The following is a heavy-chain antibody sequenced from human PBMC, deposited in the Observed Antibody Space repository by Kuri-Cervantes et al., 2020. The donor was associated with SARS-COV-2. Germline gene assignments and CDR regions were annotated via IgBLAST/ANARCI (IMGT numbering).Heavy chain of an antibody. V-gene: IGHV3-23*01. D-gene: IGHD6-19*01. CDR3: TRQVNGIAVAGFDY. CDR2: ISGSGGSI. J-gene: IGHJ4*02. CDR1: GFTFSSYA. Sequence: GGSLRLSCAASGFTFSSYAMSWVRQAPGKGLEWVSAISGSGGSIYYAESVKGRFTISRDNAQNSLYLQMNSLKTEDTAVYYCTRQVNGIAVAGFDYWGQGTLVTVSS.